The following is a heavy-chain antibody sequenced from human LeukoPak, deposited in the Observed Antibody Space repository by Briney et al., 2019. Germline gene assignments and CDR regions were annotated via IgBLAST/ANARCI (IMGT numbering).Heavy chain of an antibody. CDR2: ISGSGGST. Sequence: PGGSLRLSCAASGFTFSNYAMSWVRQAPGKGLEWVSSISGSGGSTYYADSVKGRFTISRDNSKNTLYPHMNSLRAEDTAVYYCAKDTRYGSETFGAFDIWGQGTMITVSS. D-gene: IGHD3-10*01. V-gene: IGHV3-23*01. CDR1: GFTFSNYA. J-gene: IGHJ3*02. CDR3: AKDTRYGSETFGAFDI.